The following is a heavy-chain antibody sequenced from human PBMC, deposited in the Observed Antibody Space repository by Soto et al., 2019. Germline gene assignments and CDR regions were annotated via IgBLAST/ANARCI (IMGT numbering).Heavy chain of an antibody. Sequence: PSETLSLTCAVYGGSFSGYYWSWIRQPPGKGLEWIGEINHSGSTNYNPSLKSRVTISVDTSKNQFSLKLSSGTAADTAVYYCAGFRGGLTTVVTPPEMKYGMDVWGQGTTVTVSS. CDR1: GGSFSGYY. V-gene: IGHV4-34*01. J-gene: IGHJ6*02. CDR2: INHSGST. D-gene: IGHD4-17*01. CDR3: AGFRGGLTTVVTPPEMKYGMDV.